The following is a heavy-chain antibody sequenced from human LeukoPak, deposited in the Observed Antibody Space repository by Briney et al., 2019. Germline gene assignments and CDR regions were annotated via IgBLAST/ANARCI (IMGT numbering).Heavy chain of an antibody. J-gene: IGHJ4*02. CDR2: ISYDGSSG. D-gene: IGHD2-2*01. V-gene: IGHV3-30*04. CDR3: ARHSRISPVYYFDS. CDR1: GFTFSSYV. Sequence: GGSLRLSCAASGFTFSSYVMHWVRQAPGKGLEWVAIISYDGSSGYYADSVKGRFTISRDNSKNTLYLQMNSLRAADTAMYYCARHSRISPVYYFDSWGQGTLVSVSS.